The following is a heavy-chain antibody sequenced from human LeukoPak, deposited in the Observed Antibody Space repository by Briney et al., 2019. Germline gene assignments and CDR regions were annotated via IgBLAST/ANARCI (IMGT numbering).Heavy chain of an antibody. D-gene: IGHD1-26*01. J-gene: IGHJ5*02. CDR3: AREGEVGTTWSWFDP. V-gene: IGHV6-1*01. CDR2: TYYRSKWYN. Sequence: PSQPLSLTCAISWDSLSSNSAAWIWIRQSPSRGLEWLARTYYRSKWYNDYAVSVQSRITLNPDTSKNQLSLQLKSVPPGDTAVYYCAREGEVGTTWSWFDPWGGGTLVTVSS. CDR1: WDSLSSNSAA.